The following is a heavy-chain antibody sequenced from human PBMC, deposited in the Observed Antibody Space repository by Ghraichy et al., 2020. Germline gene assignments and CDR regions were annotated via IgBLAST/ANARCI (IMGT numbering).Heavy chain of an antibody. CDR2: IAFTGSV. J-gene: IGHJ4*02. V-gene: IGHV4-61*03. CDR1: GGSVSSGSYY. CDR3: ARGRGGGIVVVPAALNFDT. D-gene: IGHD2-15*01. Sequence: GSLSLTCTVSGGSVSSGSYYWSWIRQAPGKGLEWIGYIAFTGSVNFNPSLKSRVTISRDTSKNVFSLRLNSVTASDTAVYYCARGRGGGIVVVPAALNFDTWGQGTLVTVSS.